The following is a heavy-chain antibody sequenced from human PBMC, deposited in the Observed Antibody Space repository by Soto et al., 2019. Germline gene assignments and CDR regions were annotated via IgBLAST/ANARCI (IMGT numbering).Heavy chain of an antibody. Sequence: GGSLRLSCAASGFTFSSYAMSWVRQAPGKGLEWVSAISGSGGSTYYADSVKGRFTISRDNSKNTLYLQMNSLRAEDTAVYYCAQSSDRAGYYYYYGMDVWGQGTMVTVSS. CDR2: ISGSGGST. D-gene: IGHD6-6*01. CDR3: AQSSDRAGYYYYYGMDV. V-gene: IGHV3-23*01. J-gene: IGHJ6*02. CDR1: GFTFSSYA.